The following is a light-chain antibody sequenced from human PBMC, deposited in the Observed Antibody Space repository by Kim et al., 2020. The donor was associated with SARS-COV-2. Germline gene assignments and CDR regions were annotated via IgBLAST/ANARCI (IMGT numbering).Light chain of an antibody. V-gene: IGKV1-9*01. CDR1: QGISSY. CDR2: AAS. CDR3: QQLNTYPRGT. Sequence: SVGDRVTITCRASQGISSYLAWYQQKPGKAPKLLIYAASTLQTGVPSRFSGSGSGTEFTLTISSLQPEDFATYYCQQLNTYPRGTFGQGTKVDIK. J-gene: IGKJ1*01.